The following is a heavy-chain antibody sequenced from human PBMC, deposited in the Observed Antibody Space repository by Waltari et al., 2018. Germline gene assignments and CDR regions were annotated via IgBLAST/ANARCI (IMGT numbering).Heavy chain of an antibody. Sequence: EVQLVESGGGLVRPGGSLRLSCVVSGFPFSAPYMEWVRQVPGKGLEWVGRIRNKANSYSTEYAASVKGRFTISRDDSRNSLNLQMNSLKTEDTAVYYCARYSGSYTRALDSWGQGTLVTVSS. CDR2: IRNKANSYST. CDR1: GFPFSAPY. CDR3: ARYSGSYTRALDS. D-gene: IGHD1-26*01. J-gene: IGHJ4*02. V-gene: IGHV3-72*01.